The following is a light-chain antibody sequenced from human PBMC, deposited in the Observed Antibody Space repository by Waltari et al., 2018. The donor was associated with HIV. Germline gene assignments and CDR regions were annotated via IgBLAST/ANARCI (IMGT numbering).Light chain of an antibody. CDR3: CSYAGSSTWV. CDR1: SSDVGSYNL. CDR2: EGS. V-gene: IGLV2-23*01. J-gene: IGLJ3*02. Sequence: QSALTQPASVSGSPGQSITISCTGTSSDVGSYNLVSWYQQHPGKAPKLMIYEGSKRPSWVSNRFSGSKSGNTASLTISGLQAEDEADYYCCSYAGSSTWVFGGGTKLTV.